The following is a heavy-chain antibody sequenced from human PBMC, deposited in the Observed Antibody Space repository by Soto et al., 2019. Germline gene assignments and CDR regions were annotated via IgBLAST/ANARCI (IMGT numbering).Heavy chain of an antibody. J-gene: IGHJ4*02. Sequence: SETLSLTCTVSGGSISSSSYYWGWIRQPPGKGLEWIGSIYYSGSTYYNPSLKSRVTISVDTSKNQFSLKLSSVTAADTAVYYCARLKVVVVAAPNFDYWGQGTLVTVSS. CDR2: IYYSGST. CDR1: GGSISSSSYY. CDR3: ARLKVVVVAAPNFDY. D-gene: IGHD2-15*01. V-gene: IGHV4-39*01.